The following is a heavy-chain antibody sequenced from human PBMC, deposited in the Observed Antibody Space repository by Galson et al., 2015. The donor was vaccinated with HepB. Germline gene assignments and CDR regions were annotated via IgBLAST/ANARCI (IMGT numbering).Heavy chain of an antibody. Sequence: SLRLSCAASGFTFTYYGMHWVRQVPGKGLEWLALIKSDGSRKYYADSVKGRFTISRDNSKNTLFLEINSLRAEDSGVYFCARDDVYYSGSGSNYYYGMDVWGHGTTVTVSS. D-gene: IGHD2-15*01. V-gene: IGHV3-33*08. J-gene: IGHJ6*02. CDR2: IKSDGSRK. CDR1: GFTFTYYG. CDR3: ARDDVYYSGSGSNYYYGMDV.